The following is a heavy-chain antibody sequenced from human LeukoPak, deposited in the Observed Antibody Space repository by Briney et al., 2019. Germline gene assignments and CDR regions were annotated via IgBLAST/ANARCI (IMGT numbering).Heavy chain of an antibody. CDR3: AREVRFWSGYQTYYYYGMDV. CDR2: IIPIFGTA. Sequence: GASVKVSCKASGGTFSGYAISWVRQAPGQGLEWMGGIIPIFGTANYVQKFQGRVTITADESTSTAYMELSSLRSEDTAVYYCAREVRFWSGYQTYYYYGMDVWGQGTTVTASS. V-gene: IGHV1-69*13. D-gene: IGHD3-3*01. J-gene: IGHJ6*02. CDR1: GGTFSGYA.